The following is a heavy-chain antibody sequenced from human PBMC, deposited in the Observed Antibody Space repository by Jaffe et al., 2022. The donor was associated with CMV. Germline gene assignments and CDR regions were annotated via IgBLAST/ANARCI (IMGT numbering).Heavy chain of an antibody. Sequence: QVQLQESGPGLVKPSETLSLTCTVSGGSISSYYWSWIRQPPGKGLEWIGYIYYSGSTNYNPSLKSRVTISVDTSKNQFSLKLSSVTAADTAVYYCARAGVDSSGFDHAFDIWGQGTMVTVSS. V-gene: IGHV4-59*01. J-gene: IGHJ3*02. CDR2: IYYSGST. CDR1: GGSISSYY. D-gene: IGHD6-19*01. CDR3: ARAGVDSSGFDHAFDI.